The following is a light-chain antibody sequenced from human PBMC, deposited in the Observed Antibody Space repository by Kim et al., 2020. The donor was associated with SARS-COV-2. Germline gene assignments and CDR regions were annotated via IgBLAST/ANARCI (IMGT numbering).Light chain of an antibody. CDR2: EDN. V-gene: IGLV3-1*01. J-gene: IGLJ2*01. Sequence: SVSPGQTASINCSGDKLGDKNVCWYQQKPGQSPVLVIYEDNKRPSGIPERVSGSNSGNTATLTISGTQAMDEADYFCQAWDSRTVVFGGGTQLTVL. CDR3: QAWDSRTVV. CDR1: KLGDKN.